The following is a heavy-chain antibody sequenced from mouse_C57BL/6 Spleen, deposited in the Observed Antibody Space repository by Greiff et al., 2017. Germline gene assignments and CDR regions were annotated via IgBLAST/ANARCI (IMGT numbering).Heavy chain of an antibody. CDR2: ISGGGGNT. D-gene: IGHD1-1*01. Sequence: EVHLVESGGGLVKPGGSLKLSCAASGFTFSSYTMSWVRQTPEKRLEWVATISGGGGNTYYPDSVKGRFTISRDNAKTTLYLQMSSLRSEDTALYYCARQDYYGSPFAYWGQGTLVTVSA. J-gene: IGHJ3*01. V-gene: IGHV5-9*01. CDR1: GFTFSSYT. CDR3: ARQDYYGSPFAY.